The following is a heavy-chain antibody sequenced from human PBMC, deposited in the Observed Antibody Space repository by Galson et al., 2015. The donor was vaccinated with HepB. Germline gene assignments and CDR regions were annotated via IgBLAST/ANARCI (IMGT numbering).Heavy chain of an antibody. D-gene: IGHD5-18*01. CDR2: IIPIFGTA. Sequence: SVKVSCKASGGTFSSYAISWVRQAPGQGLEWMGGIIPIFGTANYAQKFQGRVTITADKSTSTAYMELSSLRSEDTAVYYCASQLVDTAMVTEFDYWGQGTLVTVSS. CDR3: ASQLVDTAMVTEFDY. V-gene: IGHV1-69*06. J-gene: IGHJ4*02. CDR1: GGTFSSYA.